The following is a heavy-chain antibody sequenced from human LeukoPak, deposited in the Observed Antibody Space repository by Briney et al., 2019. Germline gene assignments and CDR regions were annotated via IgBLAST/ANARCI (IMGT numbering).Heavy chain of an antibody. V-gene: IGHV4-59*01. J-gene: IGHJ4*02. Sequence: SETLSLTCTVSGGSISSYYWSWIRQPPGKGLEWIGNIYYRGTTNYNPSLKSRVTISVDTSKNQFSLKLSSVTAADTAVYRCARETAAGQTDYWGQGTLVTVSS. CDR1: GGSISSYY. CDR3: ARETAAGQTDY. CDR2: IYYRGTT. D-gene: IGHD6-13*01.